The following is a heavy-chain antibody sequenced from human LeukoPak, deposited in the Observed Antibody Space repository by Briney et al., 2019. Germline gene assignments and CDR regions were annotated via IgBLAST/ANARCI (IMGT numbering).Heavy chain of an antibody. CDR3: VRESGVWVGPGIGRPLDV. CDR2: IKEDGSDK. CDR1: GFTFSDYW. V-gene: IGHV3-7*01. Sequence: GGSLRLSCAVSGFTFSDYWMTWVRQAPGRGLEWLANIKEDGSDKQYVDSVQGRFTISRDNAGNSLHLQMNSLRVEDTAVYYCVRESGVWVGPGIGRPLDVWGKGTAVTVSS. J-gene: IGHJ6*04. D-gene: IGHD3-16*01.